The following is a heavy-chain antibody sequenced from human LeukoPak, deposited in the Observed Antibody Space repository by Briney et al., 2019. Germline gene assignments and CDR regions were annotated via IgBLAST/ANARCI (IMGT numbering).Heavy chain of an antibody. D-gene: IGHD6-13*01. Sequence: SETLSLTCTVSGYSISSGFYWAWIRQPPGKGLEWIGSIFHTGSTYRNPSLKSRVTISVDTSKNQFSLKLKSVTAADTAVYYCARDHSSSPEDYWGQGTLVTVSS. V-gene: IGHV4-38-2*02. J-gene: IGHJ4*02. CDR1: GYSISSGFY. CDR3: ARDHSSSPEDY. CDR2: IFHTGST.